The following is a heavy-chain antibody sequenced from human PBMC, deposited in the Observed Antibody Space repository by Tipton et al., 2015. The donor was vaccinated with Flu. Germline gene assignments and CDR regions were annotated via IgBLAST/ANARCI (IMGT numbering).Heavy chain of an antibody. J-gene: IGHJ4*02. V-gene: IGHV5-51*01. CDR3: LRQNCGGDCLPDY. Sequence: QSGAEVKKPGESLKISCKGSGNSFSTYWIGWVRQMAGKGLEWMGIIYPDDSDTKYSPSFEGLATITADKSINTAYLHWNSLKASDTAIYYCLRQNCGGDCLPDYWGQGTLVTVSS. CDR2: IYPDDSDT. D-gene: IGHD2-21*02. CDR1: GNSFSTYW.